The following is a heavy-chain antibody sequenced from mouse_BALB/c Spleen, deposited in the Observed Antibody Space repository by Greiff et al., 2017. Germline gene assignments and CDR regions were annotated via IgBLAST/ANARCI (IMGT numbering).Heavy chain of an antibody. V-gene: IGHV2-2*02. CDR2: IWSGGST. D-gene: IGHD2-4*01. CDR3: ARSYDYDAYYYAMDY. CDR1: GFSLTSYG. Sequence: VKLVESGPGLVQPSQSLSITCTVSGFSLTSYGVHWVRQSPGKGLEWLGVIWSGGSTDYNAAFISRLSISKDNSKSQVFFKMNSLQANDTAIYYCARSYDYDAYYYAMDYWGQGTSVTVSS. J-gene: IGHJ4*01.